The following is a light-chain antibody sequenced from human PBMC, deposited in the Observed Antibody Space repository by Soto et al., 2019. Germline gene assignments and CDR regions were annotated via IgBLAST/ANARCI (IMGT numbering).Light chain of an antibody. CDR2: EVN. V-gene: IGLV2-8*01. CDR3: TSYAGSNIYV. J-gene: IGLJ1*01. Sequence: QSALTQPPSASGSPGQSVTISCTGTSSDVGGYNSVSWYQHHPGKAPKLMIYEVNKRPSGVPDRFSGSKSGYTASLTVSGLQAEDEADYYCTSYAGSNIYVFGTGTKLTVL. CDR1: SSDVGGYNS.